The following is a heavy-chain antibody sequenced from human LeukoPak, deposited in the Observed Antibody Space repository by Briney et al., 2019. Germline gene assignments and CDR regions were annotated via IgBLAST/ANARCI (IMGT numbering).Heavy chain of an antibody. CDR2: IYHSGST. Sequence: SETLSLTCAVYGASFSSYYWTWIRQPPGKGLEWIGEIYHSGSTNYNPSLKSRVTISVDTSKNQFSLKLSSVTAADTAVYYCARRQSGITMVRAPDYWGQGTLVTVSS. CDR1: GASFSSYY. J-gene: IGHJ4*02. V-gene: IGHV4-34*01. D-gene: IGHD3-10*01. CDR3: ARRQSGITMVRAPDY.